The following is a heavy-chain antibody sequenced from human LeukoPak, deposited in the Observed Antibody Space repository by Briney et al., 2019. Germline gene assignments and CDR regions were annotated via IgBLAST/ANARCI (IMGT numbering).Heavy chain of an antibody. CDR1: GGSFSGYY. Sequence: SETLSLTCAVYGGSFSGYYWGWIRQPPGKGLEWIGEINHSGSTNYNPSLKSRVTISVDTSKNQFSLKLSSVTAADTAVYYCARAAMTTVANTNFDYWGQGTLVTVSS. CDR3: ARAAMTTVANTNFDY. CDR2: INHSGST. D-gene: IGHD4-17*01. V-gene: IGHV4-34*01. J-gene: IGHJ4*02.